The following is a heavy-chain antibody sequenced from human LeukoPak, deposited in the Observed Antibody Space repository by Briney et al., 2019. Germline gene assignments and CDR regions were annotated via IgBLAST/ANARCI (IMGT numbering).Heavy chain of an antibody. CDR1: GFTFSSYD. CDR3: ARSSRYCSGGSCYAYYYDSRALDY. CDR2: IGTAGDT. Sequence: GGSLRLSCAASGFTFSSYDMHWVRQATGKGLEWVSAIGTAGDTYYPGSVTGRLTISRENAKNSLYLQMKSLRAGDTAVYYCARSSRYCSGGSCYAYYYDSRALDYWGQGTLVTVSS. V-gene: IGHV3-13*01. D-gene: IGHD2-15*01. J-gene: IGHJ4*02.